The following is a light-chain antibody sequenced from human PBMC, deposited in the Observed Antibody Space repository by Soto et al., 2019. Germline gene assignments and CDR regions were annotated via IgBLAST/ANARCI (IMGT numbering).Light chain of an antibody. V-gene: IGLV2-14*01. Sequence: QSALTQPASVSGSPGQSITISCTGTSSDVGGYNYVSWYQQHPGKAPKLMIYDVSNRPSGVSNRFSGSNSGNTASLTISGLQAEDEADYSCSSYTSSSTRVFGTGTKLTVL. CDR1: SSDVGGYNY. CDR3: SSYTSSSTRV. CDR2: DVS. J-gene: IGLJ1*01.